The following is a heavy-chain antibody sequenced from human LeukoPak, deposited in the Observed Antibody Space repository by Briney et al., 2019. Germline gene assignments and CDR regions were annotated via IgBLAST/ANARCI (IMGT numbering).Heavy chain of an antibody. Sequence: GGSLRLSCAASGVTSSSYERNWVRQAPGMGLEWVSYISSSGSTIYYADTVKGRFIISRDNAKNSLYLQMNSLRAEDTAVYYCAELGITMIGGVWGKGTTVTISS. CDR2: ISSSGSTI. CDR1: GVTSSSYE. J-gene: IGHJ6*04. D-gene: IGHD3-10*02. V-gene: IGHV3-48*03. CDR3: AELGITMIGGV.